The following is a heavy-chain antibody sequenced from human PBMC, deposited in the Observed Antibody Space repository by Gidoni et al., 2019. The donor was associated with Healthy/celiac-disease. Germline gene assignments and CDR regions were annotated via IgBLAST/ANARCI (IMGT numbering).Heavy chain of an antibody. CDR2: IYHSGST. J-gene: IGHJ5*02. D-gene: IGHD4-17*01. CDR3: ASYGDWFDP. Sequence: QVQLQESGPGLVKPSETLSPTCAVSGYSISSGYYWGWIRQPPGKGLEWIGIIYHSGSTYYNPSLKSRVTISVDTSKNQFSLKLSSVTAADTAVYYCASYGDWFDPWGQGTLVTVSS. CDR1: GYSISSGYY. V-gene: IGHV4-38-2*01.